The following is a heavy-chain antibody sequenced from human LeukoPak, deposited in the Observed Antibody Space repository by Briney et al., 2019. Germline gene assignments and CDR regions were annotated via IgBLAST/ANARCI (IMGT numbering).Heavy chain of an antibody. CDR3: ARSTSGWSSYYGMDV. V-gene: IGHV4-4*07. J-gene: IGHJ6*02. CDR2: IYTSGST. CDR1: GGSISSYY. D-gene: IGHD6-19*01. Sequence: SETLSLTCTVSGGSISSYYWSWIRQPAGKGLEWIGRIYTSGSTNYNPSLKSRVPMSVDTSKNQFSLKLSSVTAADTAVYYCARSTSGWSSYYGMDVWGQGTTVTVSS.